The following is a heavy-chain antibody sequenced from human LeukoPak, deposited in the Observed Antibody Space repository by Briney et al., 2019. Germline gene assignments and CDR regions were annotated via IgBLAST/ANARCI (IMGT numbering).Heavy chain of an antibody. CDR2: IIPIFGTA. CDR1: GGTFSSYA. Sequence: SVKVSRKASGGTFSSYAISWVRQAPGQGLEWMGGIIPIFGTANYAQKFQGRVTITADESTSTAYMELSSLRSEDTAVYYCARDRGLGYCSSTSCQIDYWGQGTLVTVSS. CDR3: ARDRGLGYCSSTSCQIDY. V-gene: IGHV1-69*01. J-gene: IGHJ4*02. D-gene: IGHD2-2*01.